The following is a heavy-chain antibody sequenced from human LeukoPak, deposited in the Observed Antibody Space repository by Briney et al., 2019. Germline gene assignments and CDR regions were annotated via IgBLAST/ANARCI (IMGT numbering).Heavy chain of an antibody. D-gene: IGHD5-18*01. CDR2: INPNSGGT. CDR3: ARLSRGHSYGYFYY. J-gene: IGHJ4*02. V-gene: IGHV1-2*02. CDR1: GYTFTGYY. Sequence: ASVKVSCKASGYTFTGYYMHWVRQAPGQGLEWMGWINPNSGGTNYAQKFQGRVTMTRDTSISTAYMELSRLRSDDTAVYYCARLSRGHSYGYFYYWGQGTLVTVSS.